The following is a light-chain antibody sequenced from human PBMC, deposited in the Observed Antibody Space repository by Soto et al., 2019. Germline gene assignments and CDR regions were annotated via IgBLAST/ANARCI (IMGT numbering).Light chain of an antibody. J-gene: IGLJ2*01. CDR2: HAT. CDR3: SSYRSTNTLV. Sequence: QSALTQPASVSGSPGQSITISCTGTSSDIGNYNYVTWFQQRPGEPPKFIIYHATNRPSGVSYRFSGSKSANTASLTIPGLQAEDEADYYCSSYRSTNTLVFGGGTKLTVL. CDR1: SSDIGNYNY. V-gene: IGLV2-14*01.